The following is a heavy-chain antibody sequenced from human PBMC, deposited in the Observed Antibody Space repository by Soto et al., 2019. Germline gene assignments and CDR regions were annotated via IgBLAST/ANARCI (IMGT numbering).Heavy chain of an antibody. Sequence: QVTLQESGPVLVKPTETLTLRCTVSGLSITDSELGVSWIRQPPGQPLEWLAHLDASVEKSYRTFLKSRLAISKDTSKSQIVLTMTNMDPADTATYYCARRHLAVAVSPWFDPWGQGIPVTVSS. J-gene: IGHJ5*02. CDR2: LDASVEK. CDR3: ARRHLAVAVSPWFDP. D-gene: IGHD6-19*01. CDR1: GLSITDSELG. V-gene: IGHV2-26*01.